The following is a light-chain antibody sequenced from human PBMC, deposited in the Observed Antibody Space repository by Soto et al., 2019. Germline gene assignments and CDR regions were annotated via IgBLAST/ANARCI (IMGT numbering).Light chain of an antibody. V-gene: IGLV2-8*01. CDR3: TSLGGRGKLI. Sequence: QSALTQPPSASGSPGQSVTISCTGTSSDIGAYNYVSWFQQHPGEAPKLIISEVNKRPSGVPDRFSGSKSGNTASLTVSGRQAWGGAGQHLTSLGGRGKLIFGGGTKLTVL. CDR1: SSDIGAYNY. CDR2: EVN. J-gene: IGLJ2*01.